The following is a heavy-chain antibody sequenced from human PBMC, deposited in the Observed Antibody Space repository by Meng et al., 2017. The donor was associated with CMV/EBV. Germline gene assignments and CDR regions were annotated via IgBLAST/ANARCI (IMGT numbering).Heavy chain of an antibody. CDR1: GFTFSNAW. Sequence: EVQLVESGGGLVKPGGFLRLSCAASGFTFSNAWMNWVRQAPGKGLEWFGRIKSKTDGGTTDYAAPVKGRFTISRDDSKNTLYLQMNSLKTEDTAVYYCTTDRQKIPFDPWGQGTLVTVSS. CDR3: TTDRQKIPFDP. J-gene: IGHJ5*02. CDR2: IKSKTDGGTT. V-gene: IGHV3-15*07.